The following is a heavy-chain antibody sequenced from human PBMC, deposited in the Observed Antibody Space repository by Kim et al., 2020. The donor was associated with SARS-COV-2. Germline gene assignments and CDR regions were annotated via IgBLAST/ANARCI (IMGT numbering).Heavy chain of an antibody. CDR3: ARESGYYRTNNWFDP. J-gene: IGHJ5*02. Sequence: SETLSLTCTVSGGSISSYYWSWIRQPAGKGLEWIGRIYTSGSTNYNPSLKSRVTMSVDTSKNQFSLKLSSVTAADTAVYYCARESGYYRTNNWFDPWGQGTLVTVSS. D-gene: IGHD3-22*01. CDR1: GGSISSYY. V-gene: IGHV4-4*07. CDR2: IYTSGST.